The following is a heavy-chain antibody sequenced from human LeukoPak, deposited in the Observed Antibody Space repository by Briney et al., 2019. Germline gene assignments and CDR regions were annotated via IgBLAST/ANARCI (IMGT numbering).Heavy chain of an antibody. CDR2: IRHDGSNK. D-gene: IGHD6-19*01. CDR1: GFTFSSYG. V-gene: IGHV3-30*02. J-gene: IGHJ4*02. Sequence: GGSLRLSCAASGFTFSSYGMHWVRQAPGKGLEWVAFIRHDGSNKYYADSVKGRFTISRDNSKNTLYLQMNSLRAEDTAVYYCAKDRYLQPLRYSSGSYFDYWGQGTLVNVSS. CDR3: AKDRYLQPLRYSSGSYFDY.